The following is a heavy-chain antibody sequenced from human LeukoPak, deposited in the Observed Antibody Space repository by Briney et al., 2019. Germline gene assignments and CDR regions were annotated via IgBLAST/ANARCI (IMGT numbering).Heavy chain of an antibody. D-gene: IGHD2-2*01. CDR3: ASAVCSSTSCYILDY. Sequence: ASVKVSCKASGYTFTSYGISWVRQAPGQGLEWMGWISAYNGNTNYAQKLQGRVTMTTDTSTSTAYMELRSLRSDDTAVYYCASAVCSSTSCYILDYWGQGTLVTVSS. CDR2: ISAYNGNT. CDR1: GYTFTSYG. V-gene: IGHV1-18*01. J-gene: IGHJ4*02.